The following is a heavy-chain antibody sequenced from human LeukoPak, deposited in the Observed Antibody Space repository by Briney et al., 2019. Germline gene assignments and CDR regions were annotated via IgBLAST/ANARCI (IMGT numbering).Heavy chain of an antibody. J-gene: IGHJ6*02. CDR2: INAGNGNT. V-gene: IGHV1-3*01. D-gene: IGHD6-6*01. CDR1: GYTFTSYA. Sequence: ASVNVSCKASGYTFTSYAMHWVRQAPGQRLEWMGWINAGNGNTKYSQKFQGRVTITRDTSASTAYMELSSLRSEDTAVYYCASEVLVRQYYYGMDVWGQGTTVTVSS. CDR3: ASEVLVRQYYYGMDV.